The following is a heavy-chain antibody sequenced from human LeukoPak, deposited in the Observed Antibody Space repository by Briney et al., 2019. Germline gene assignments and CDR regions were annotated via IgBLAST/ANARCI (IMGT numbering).Heavy chain of an antibody. Sequence: GGSLRLSCVGSGFSFSDYFMSWIRQAPGKGLEWISDISRSDNTTRHIDSVKGRFTISRDNAKNSLYLQMSRLRLDDTAVYYCARDLLRGGVFDLWGQGTLVAVSS. D-gene: IGHD3-16*01. CDR1: GFSFSDYF. CDR3: ARDLLRGGVFDL. V-gene: IGHV3-11*01. J-gene: IGHJ3*01. CDR2: ISRSDNTT.